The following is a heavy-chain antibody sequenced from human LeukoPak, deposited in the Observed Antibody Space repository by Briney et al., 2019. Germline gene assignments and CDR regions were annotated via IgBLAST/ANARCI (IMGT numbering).Heavy chain of an antibody. CDR2: ITSGGGTL. CDR1: GFTFRNYE. D-gene: IGHD1/OR15-1a*01. Sequence: GGSLRLSCAASGFTFRNYEMSWVRQAPGKGLEWISYITSGGGTLYYAASVKGRFTISRDNAKNSLYLQMNSLRAEDTAVYYCARETSAPQWGQGTLVTVSS. J-gene: IGHJ1*01. CDR3: ARETSAPQ. V-gene: IGHV3-48*03.